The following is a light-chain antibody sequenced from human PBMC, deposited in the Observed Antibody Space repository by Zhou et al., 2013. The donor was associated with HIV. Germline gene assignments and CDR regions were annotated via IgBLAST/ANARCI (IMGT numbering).Light chain of an antibody. CDR2: GAS. Sequence: IVMTQSPVTLSVSPGERATLSCRASQSVSSSLAWYQQKPGQAPRLLIYGASTRATGIPARFSGSGSGTEFTLTISRLEPEDFAIYYCQHYGNKPPITFGQGHDW. V-gene: IGKV3-15*01. J-gene: IGKJ5*01. CDR1: QSVSSS. CDR3: QHYGNKPPIT.